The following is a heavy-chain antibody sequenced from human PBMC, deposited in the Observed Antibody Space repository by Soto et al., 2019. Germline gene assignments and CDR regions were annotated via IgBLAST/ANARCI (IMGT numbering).Heavy chain of an antibody. D-gene: IGHD6-13*01. CDR2: ISAYNGNT. J-gene: IGHJ6*02. V-gene: IGHV1-18*01. Sequence: GASVKVSCKASGYTFTSYGISWVRQAPGQGLEWMGWISAYNGNTNYAQKLQGRVTMTTDTSTSTAYMELRSLRSDDTAVYYCARVGSSSWSEYYYGMDVWGQGTTVTVSS. CDR3: ARVGSSSWSEYYYGMDV. CDR1: GYTFTSYG.